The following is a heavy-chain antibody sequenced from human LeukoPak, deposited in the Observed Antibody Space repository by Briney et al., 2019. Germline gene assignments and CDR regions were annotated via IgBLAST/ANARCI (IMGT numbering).Heavy chain of an antibody. V-gene: IGHV4-4*07. Sequence: SETLSLTCSVSGDSISSYYWSWIRQPAGKGLEWIGRVYNSGDAKYNPSLESRVSTSLDTSNNQFSLKLSSVTAADTAVYYCARYGDPNYYFDYWGQGTLVTVSS. D-gene: IGHD2-21*02. CDR1: GDSISSYY. CDR2: VYNSGDA. CDR3: ARYGDPNYYFDY. J-gene: IGHJ4*02.